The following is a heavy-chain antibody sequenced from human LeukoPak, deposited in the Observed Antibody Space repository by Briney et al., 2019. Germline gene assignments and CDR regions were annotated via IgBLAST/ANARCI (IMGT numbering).Heavy chain of an antibody. J-gene: IGHJ4*02. CDR1: GFTFTSYT. Sequence: GRSLRLSCAASGFTFTSYTMNWVRQAPGKGLEWVGRIKSKTDGGTTDYAAPVKGRFTISRDDSKNTLYLQMNSLKTEDTAVYYCTTPRGDDDYGDYGGEVARYWGQGTLVTVSS. CDR2: IKSKTDGGTT. D-gene: IGHD4-17*01. V-gene: IGHV3-15*01. CDR3: TTPRGDDDYGDYGGEVARY.